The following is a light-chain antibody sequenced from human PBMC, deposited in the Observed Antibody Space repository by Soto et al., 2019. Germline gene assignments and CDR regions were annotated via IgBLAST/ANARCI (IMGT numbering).Light chain of an antibody. J-gene: IGLJ2*01. V-gene: IGLV2-14*03. CDR2: DVN. CDR3: TSWTTSTTMI. CDR1: SSDIGAYNF. Sequence: QSALTQPASVSGSPGQSITISCTGTSSDIGAYNFVSWYQQHPGKAPKLMLYDVNIRPSGVSNRFSGFKSGNTASLTISGLQAEDEAEYYCTSWTTSTTMIFGGGTKVTVL.